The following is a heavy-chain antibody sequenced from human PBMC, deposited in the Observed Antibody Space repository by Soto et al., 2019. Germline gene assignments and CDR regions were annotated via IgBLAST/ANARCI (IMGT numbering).Heavy chain of an antibody. CDR1: GGSFSGYY. CDR2: INHSGST. D-gene: IGHD2-8*01. Sequence: TLSLTCAVYGGSFSGYYWSWIRQPPGKGLEWIGEINHSGSTNYNPSLKSRVTISVDTSKNQFSLKLSSVTAADTAVYYCARGGAVLMVYAYYYGMDVWGQGTTVTVSS. J-gene: IGHJ6*02. V-gene: IGHV4-34*01. CDR3: ARGGAVLMVYAYYYGMDV.